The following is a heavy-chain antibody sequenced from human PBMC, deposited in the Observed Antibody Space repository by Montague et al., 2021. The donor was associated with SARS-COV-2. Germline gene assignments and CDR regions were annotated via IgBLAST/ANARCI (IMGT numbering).Heavy chain of an antibody. Sequence: SRSLSLSASGFTFSNSAMNWVRQAPGKGLEWVSGSSGSDGGTHYADSVKGRFTISRDNSKNVLYLQMNSLRAEDTVLYYCAKDSYYYGLGYGMDVWGQGTTVTVSS. D-gene: IGHD3-10*01. CDR2: SSGSDGGT. CDR3: AKDSYYYGLGYGMDV. J-gene: IGHJ6*02. CDR1: GFTFSNSA. V-gene: IGHV3-23*01.